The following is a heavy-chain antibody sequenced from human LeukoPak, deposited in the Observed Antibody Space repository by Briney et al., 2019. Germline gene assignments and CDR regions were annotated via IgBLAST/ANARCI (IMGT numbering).Heavy chain of an antibody. CDR1: GFTFSSYS. D-gene: IGHD2-15*01. CDR2: ISSSSSTI. J-gene: IGHJ4*02. V-gene: IGHV3-48*01. CDR3: ARDEGSSGGSCYS. Sequence: QSGGSLRFSCAASGFTFSSYSMNWVRQAPGKGLEWVSYISSSSSTIYYADSVKGRFTISRDNAKNSLYLQMNSLRAEDTAVYYCARDEGSSGGSCYSWGQGTLVTVSS.